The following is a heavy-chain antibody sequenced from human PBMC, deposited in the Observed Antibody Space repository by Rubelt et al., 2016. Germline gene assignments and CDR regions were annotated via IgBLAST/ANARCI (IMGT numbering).Heavy chain of an antibody. Sequence: QVQLQQWGAGLLKPSETLSLTCAVYGGSFSGYYWSWIRQPPGKGLEWIGEINHSGSPNYNPSLKSRGTSSVEPSKNQFPRKLSSVTAADTAVYYCARGRMGFHYYYYGMDVWGQGTTVTVSS. CDR3: ARGRMGFHYYYYGMDV. D-gene: IGHD1-26*01. J-gene: IGHJ6*02. V-gene: IGHV4-34*01. CDR1: GGSFSGYY. CDR2: INHSGSP.